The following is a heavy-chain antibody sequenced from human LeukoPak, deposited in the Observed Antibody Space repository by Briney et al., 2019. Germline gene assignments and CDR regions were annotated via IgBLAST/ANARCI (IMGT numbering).Heavy chain of an antibody. CDR1: GGSFSGYY. J-gene: IGHJ6*02. V-gene: IGHV4-34*01. CDR3: ARERAMVVAARRSYYYYGMDV. CDR2: TNHSGST. Sequence: SETLSLTCAVYGGSFSGYYWSWIRQPPGKGLEWIGETNHSGSTNYNPSLKSRVTISVDTSKNQFSLKLSSVTAADTAVYYCARERAMVVAARRSYYYYGMDVWGQGTTVTVSS. D-gene: IGHD2-15*01.